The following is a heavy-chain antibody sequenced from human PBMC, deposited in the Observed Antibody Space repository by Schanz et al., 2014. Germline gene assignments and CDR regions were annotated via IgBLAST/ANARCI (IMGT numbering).Heavy chain of an antibody. CDR2: ISPYNGNT. D-gene: IGHD3-10*01. CDR1: RRTFSSYT. CDR3: ARAKRFGDMDV. J-gene: IGHJ6*02. Sequence: QVQLVQSGAEVKKPGASVKVSCKASRRTFSSYTISWVRQAPGQGLEWMGWISPYNGNTNYAQKFQGRVTLTTDTSTSTAYMELRNLRSDDTAVYYCARAKRFGDMDVWGQGTTVTVSS. V-gene: IGHV1-18*01.